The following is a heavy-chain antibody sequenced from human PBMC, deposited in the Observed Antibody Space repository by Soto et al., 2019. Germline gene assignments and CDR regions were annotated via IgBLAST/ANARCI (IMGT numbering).Heavy chain of an antibody. D-gene: IGHD3-10*01. CDR2: IYYSGST. J-gene: IGHJ6*02. CDR3: ARHVFTTVVRGFLITFEYYSGMDV. V-gene: IGHV4-59*08. CDR1: GGSISSYY. Sequence: PSETLSLTCTFSGGSISSYYWSWIRQPPGKGLEWIGYIYYSGSTNYNPSLKSRVTISVDTSKNQFSLKLSSVTAADSAVYYCARHVFTTVVRGFLITFEYYSGMDVWGQGTTVTVSS.